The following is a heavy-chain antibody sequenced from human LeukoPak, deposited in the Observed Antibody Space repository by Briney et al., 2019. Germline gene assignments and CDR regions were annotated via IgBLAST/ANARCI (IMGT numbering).Heavy chain of an antibody. CDR1: GFTFSSYG. Sequence: PGGSLRLSCAASGFTFSSYGMHWVRQAPGKGLEWVAVISYDGSNKYYADSVKGRFTISRDNSKNTLYLQMNSLRAEDTAVYYCAKGNRAEAFDIWGQGTKVTVSS. CDR2: ISYDGSNK. D-gene: IGHD1-14*01. V-gene: IGHV3-30*18. CDR3: AKGNRAEAFDI. J-gene: IGHJ3*02.